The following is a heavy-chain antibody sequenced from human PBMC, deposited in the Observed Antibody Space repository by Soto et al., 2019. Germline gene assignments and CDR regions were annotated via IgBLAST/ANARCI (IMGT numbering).Heavy chain of an antibody. Sequence: QVPLVESGGGVVQPGRSLRLSCAASGFTFSNYVMHWVRQAPGKGLEWLAVISYDGSHKYSADSVKGRFTISRDNSKNTLFLQMNSLRAEDTAVYYCARDRIASSEWYVVGGDYWGHGTLVIVSS. D-gene: IGHD6-19*01. V-gene: IGHV3-30*03. CDR1: GFTFSNYV. CDR3: ARDRIASSEWYVVGGDY. CDR2: ISYDGSHK. J-gene: IGHJ4*01.